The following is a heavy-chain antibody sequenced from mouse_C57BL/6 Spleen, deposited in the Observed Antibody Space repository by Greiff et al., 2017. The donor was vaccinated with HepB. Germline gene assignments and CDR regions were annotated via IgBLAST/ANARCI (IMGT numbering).Heavy chain of an antibody. CDR1: GFTFSSYT. CDR2: ISGGGGNT. J-gene: IGHJ2*01. V-gene: IGHV5-9*01. D-gene: IGHD3-1*01. Sequence: EVMLVESGGGLVKPGGSLKLSCAASGFTFSSYTMSWVRQTPEKRLEWVATISGGGGNTYYPDSVKGRFTISRDNAKNTLYLQMSSLRSEDTALYYCARKKERAYYFDYWGQGTTLTVSS. CDR3: ARKKERAYYFDY.